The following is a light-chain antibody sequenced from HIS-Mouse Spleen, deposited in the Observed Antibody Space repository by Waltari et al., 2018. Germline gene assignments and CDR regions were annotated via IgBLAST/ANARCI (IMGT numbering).Light chain of an antibody. V-gene: IGLV3-10*01. CDR2: EDS. CDR3: YSTDSSGNHRV. J-gene: IGLJ2*01. CDR1: GXPKKY. Sequence: SYELTQPPSVXXSPXXTARITXXGDGXPKKYAXXSQKXXGQAPVLVILEDSNRPSGIPEXFSGSSXXTXXTLTIXGAQVEDEAXYYCYSTDSSGNHRVFGGGTKLTVL.